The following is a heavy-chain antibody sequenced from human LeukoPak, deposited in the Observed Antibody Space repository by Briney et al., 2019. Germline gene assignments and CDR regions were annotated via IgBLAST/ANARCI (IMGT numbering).Heavy chain of an antibody. J-gene: IGHJ4*02. CDR1: GGSISSYY. Sequence: SETLSLTCTVSGGSISSYYWNWIRQPAGKGLEWIGRIYTSGSTSYNPSLESRVTMSIDTSKNQFSLKLTSLTAADTAFYYCARSPLRNPSGWYSDYWGQGILVTVSS. CDR2: IYTSGST. CDR3: ARSPLRNPSGWYSDY. D-gene: IGHD6-19*01. V-gene: IGHV4-4*07.